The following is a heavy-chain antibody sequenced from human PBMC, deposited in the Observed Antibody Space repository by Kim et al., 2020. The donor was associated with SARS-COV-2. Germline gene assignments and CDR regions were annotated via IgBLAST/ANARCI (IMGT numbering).Heavy chain of an antibody. CDR1: GFIFSSFA. CDR2: ISNSGGTT. Sequence: GGSLRLSCTASGFIFSSFAMSWVRQAPGKGLEWVSLISNSGGTTYYADSVKGRFTISRDNSKNTLYLQMDSLRAEDTALYYCAKQTAMVYGYFDYWGQGTLGNVSS. J-gene: IGHJ4*02. CDR3: AKQTAMVYGYFDY. D-gene: IGHD5-18*01. V-gene: IGHV3-23*01.